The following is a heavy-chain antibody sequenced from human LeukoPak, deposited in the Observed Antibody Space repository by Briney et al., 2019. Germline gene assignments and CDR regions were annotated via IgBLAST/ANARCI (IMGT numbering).Heavy chain of an antibody. V-gene: IGHV4-59*12. D-gene: IGHD6-13*01. CDR1: GGSISSYY. CDR3: ARGHYSSSWYGGFDY. J-gene: IGHJ4*02. CDR2: IYYSGST. Sequence: SETLSLTCTVSGGSISSYYWSWVRQPPGKGLEWIGYIYYSGSTNYNPSLKSRVTISVDTSKNQFSLKLSSVTAADTAVYYCARGHYSSSWYGGFDYWGQGTLVTVSS.